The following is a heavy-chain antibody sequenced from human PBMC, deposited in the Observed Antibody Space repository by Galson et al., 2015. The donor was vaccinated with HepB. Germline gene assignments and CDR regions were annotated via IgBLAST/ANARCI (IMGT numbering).Heavy chain of an antibody. V-gene: IGHV3-23*01. CDR1: GFTFSSYA. Sequence: SLRLSCAASGFTFSSYAMSWVRQAPGKGLEWVSTISGGGGVTYYADSVKGRFTISRDNSENRVSLHMSSLRAEDTAVYSCAKSHDQMLLAGPDFDYWGQETLVTVSS. J-gene: IGHJ4*02. CDR3: AKSHDQMLLAGPDFDY. CDR2: ISGGGGVT. D-gene: IGHD6-19*01.